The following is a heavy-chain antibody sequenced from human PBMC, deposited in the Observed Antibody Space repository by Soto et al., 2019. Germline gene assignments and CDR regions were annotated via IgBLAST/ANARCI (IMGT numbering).Heavy chain of an antibody. J-gene: IGHJ4*02. V-gene: IGHV4-39*01. CDR2: IYYSGST. Sequence: PSETLSLTCTVSGGSISSSSYYWGWIRQPPWKGLEWIGSIYYSGSTYYNPSLKSRVTISVDTSKNQFSLKLSSVTAADTAVYYCARGFVVLMVYANPFDYWGQGXLVTDYS. CDR1: GGSISSSSYY. CDR3: ARGFVVLMVYANPFDY. D-gene: IGHD2-8*01.